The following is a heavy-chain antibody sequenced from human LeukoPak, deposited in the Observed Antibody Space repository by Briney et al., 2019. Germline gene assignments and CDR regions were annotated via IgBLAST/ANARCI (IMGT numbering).Heavy chain of an antibody. CDR2: ISSTGSDI. J-gene: IGHJ6*02. D-gene: IGHD6-19*01. V-gene: IGHV3-48*03. CDR3: ARAKTVAALSYFYAMDV. CDR1: GFIFSNYE. Sequence: GGSLRLSCAGSGFIFSNYEMNWVRQAPGKGLEWVSYISSTGSDIYYADSVKGRFTITRDNAENSLYLQMNSLRAEDTAVYYCARAKTVAALSYFYAMDVWGQGTTITVSS.